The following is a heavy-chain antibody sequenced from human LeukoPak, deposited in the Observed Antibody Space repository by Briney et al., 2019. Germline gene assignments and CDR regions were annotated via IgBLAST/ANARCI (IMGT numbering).Heavy chain of an antibody. J-gene: IGHJ4*02. CDR3: AKDSAKKYDDY. D-gene: IGHD2/OR15-2a*01. CDR2: ISGRDGST. Sequence: GGSLRLSCAASGFTFDDYAMHWVRQAPGKGLEWVSGISGRDGSTNYADSVKGRFTISRENSKNTLYLQMNSLRAEDTAVYYCAKDSAKKYDDYWGQGTLVTVSS. CDR1: GFTFDDYA. V-gene: IGHV3-23*01.